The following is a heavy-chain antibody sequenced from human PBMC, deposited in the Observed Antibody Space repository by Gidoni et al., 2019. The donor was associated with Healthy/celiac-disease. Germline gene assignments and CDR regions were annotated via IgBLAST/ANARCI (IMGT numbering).Heavy chain of an antibody. CDR1: GDSVPSNSAA. J-gene: IGHJ6*02. Sequence: QVQLQQSGPGLVKPSPTLSLTCAISGDSVPSNSAAWNWLRQSPSRGLEWLGRTYYRSKWYNDYAVSVKSRITINPDTSKNQFSLQLNSVTPEDTAVYYCARAMRPIAVAGKGYGMDVWGQGTTVTVSS. V-gene: IGHV6-1*01. CDR2: TYYRSKWYN. D-gene: IGHD6-19*01. CDR3: ARAMRPIAVAGKGYGMDV.